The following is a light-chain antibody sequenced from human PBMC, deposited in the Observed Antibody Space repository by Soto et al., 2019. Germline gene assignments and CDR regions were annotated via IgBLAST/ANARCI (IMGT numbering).Light chain of an antibody. J-gene: IGLJ2*01. CDR2: DVN. V-gene: IGLV2-14*01. CDR1: SSDVGGYNY. CDR3: SSYTSSIS. Sequence: QSALTQPASVSGSPGQSITISCTGTSSDVGGYNYVSWYQQHPGKAPKLMIYDVNTRPSGVSNRFSGSKSGNTASLTISGRQAEDEADYYCSSYTSSISFCGGTKLTVL.